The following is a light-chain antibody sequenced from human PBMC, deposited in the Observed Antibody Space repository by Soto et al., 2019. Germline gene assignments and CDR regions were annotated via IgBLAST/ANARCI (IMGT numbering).Light chain of an antibody. Sequence: EMVMTQSPGTLSLSPGERATLSCRASQSVSSNYLAWYQQKPGQAPRLLIYDASSRATGIPDRFSGSGSGTDFTLTISRLEPEDFAVYYCQQYGSSPWTFGQGTKV. CDR1: QSVSSNY. V-gene: IGKV3-20*01. CDR3: QQYGSSPWT. J-gene: IGKJ1*01. CDR2: DAS.